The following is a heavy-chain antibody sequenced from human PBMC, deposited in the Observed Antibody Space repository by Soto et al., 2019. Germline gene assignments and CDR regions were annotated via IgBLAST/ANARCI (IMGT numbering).Heavy chain of an antibody. J-gene: IGHJ2*01. D-gene: IGHD3-22*01. Sequence: QVQLQESGPGLVKPSETLSLTCTVSGGSISSYYWSWIRQPPGKGLEWIGYIYYSGSTNYSPSLKSRVTISVDTSKNQFSMKLSSVTAADTAVYYCARDLGYYDSSGYYYPLWYFDLWGRGTLVTVSS. CDR2: IYYSGST. CDR1: GGSISSYY. V-gene: IGHV4-59*01. CDR3: ARDLGYYDSSGYYYPLWYFDL.